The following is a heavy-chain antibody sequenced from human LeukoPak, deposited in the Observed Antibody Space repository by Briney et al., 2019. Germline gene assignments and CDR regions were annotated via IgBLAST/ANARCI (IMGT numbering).Heavy chain of an antibody. CDR1: GYTFTGYY. CDR2: INPNSGGT. D-gene: IGHD3-3*01. Sequence: EASVKVSCKASGYTFTGYYMHWVRQAPGQGLEWMGWINPNSGGTNYAQKFQGRVTMTRDTSISTAYMELSRLRSDDTAVYYCAREAPDYDFWSGYYYYYGMDAWGQGTTVTVSS. V-gene: IGHV1-2*02. J-gene: IGHJ6*02. CDR3: AREAPDYDFWSGYYYYYGMDA.